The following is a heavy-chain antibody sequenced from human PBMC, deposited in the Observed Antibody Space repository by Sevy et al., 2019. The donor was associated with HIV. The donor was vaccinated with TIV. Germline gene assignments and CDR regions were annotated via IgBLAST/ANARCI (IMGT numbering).Heavy chain of an antibody. CDR1: GFTFSSYS. CDR3: AREKYYYDSSDAFDI. Sequence: GGSLTLSCAASGFTFSSYSMNWVRHAPGKGLEWVSYISSSSSTIYYADSVKGRFTISRDNAKNSLYLQMNSLRDEDTAVYYCAREKYYYDSSDAFDIWGQGTMVTVSS. J-gene: IGHJ3*02. CDR2: ISSSSSTI. D-gene: IGHD3-22*01. V-gene: IGHV3-48*02.